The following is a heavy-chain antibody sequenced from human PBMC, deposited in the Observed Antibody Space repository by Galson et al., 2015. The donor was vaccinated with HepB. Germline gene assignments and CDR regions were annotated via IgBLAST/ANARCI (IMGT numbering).Heavy chain of an antibody. Sequence: SLRLSCAASGFTFSSYAMSWVRQAPGKGLEWVSAISGSGGSTYYADSVKGRFTISRDNSKNTLYLQMNSLRAEDTAVYYCAKEGGGRYCSSTSCSSAAWFDPWGQGTLVTVSS. CDR1: GFTFSSYA. J-gene: IGHJ5*02. CDR2: ISGSGGST. D-gene: IGHD2-2*01. V-gene: IGHV3-23*01. CDR3: AKEGGGRYCSSTSCSSAAWFDP.